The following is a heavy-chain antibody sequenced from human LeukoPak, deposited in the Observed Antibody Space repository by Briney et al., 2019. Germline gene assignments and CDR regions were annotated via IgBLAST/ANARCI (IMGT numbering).Heavy chain of an antibody. V-gene: IGHV4-59*08. J-gene: IGHJ4*02. CDR1: GGSISDYY. CDR3: ARLNVLNNSVLHHFDR. CDR2: INYSGNT. Sequence: SETLSLTCTVSGGSISDYYWSWIRRPPGKGLEWIAYINYSGNTDYNPSLKGRVTISVDTSKNHFSLKLNSVTAADTAVYYCARLNVLNNSVLHHFDRWGQGTLVTVSS. D-gene: IGHD1/OR15-1a*01.